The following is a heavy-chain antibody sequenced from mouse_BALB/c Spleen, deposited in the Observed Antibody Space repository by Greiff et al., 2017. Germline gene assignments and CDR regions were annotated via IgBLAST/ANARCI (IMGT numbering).Heavy chain of an antibody. J-gene: IGHJ1*01. V-gene: IGHV5-12-1*01. CDR1: GFTFSSYA. CDR3: ARHGRLRLDFDV. D-gene: IGHD1-2*01. Sequence: EVKLEESGGGLVKPGGSLKLSCAASGFTFSSYAMSWVRQTPEKRLEWVATISSGGGSTYYPDTVKGRFTISRDNAKNTLYLQMSSLKSEDTAMYYCARHGRLRLDFDVWGAGTTVTVSS. CDR2: ISSGGGST.